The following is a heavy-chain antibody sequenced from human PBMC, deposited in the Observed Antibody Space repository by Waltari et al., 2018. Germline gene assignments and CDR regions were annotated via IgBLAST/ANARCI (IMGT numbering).Heavy chain of an antibody. D-gene: IGHD7-27*01. Sequence: QVQLVQSGAEVTKPGSSVKVSCKASGDSFSSYTITWVRQAPGQGPEWMGGFIPLFGTANYAQKFQGRVTITADESTSTAHMELNSLRSDDTAVYYCAKEGSGDRSFDIWGQGTMVTVSS. CDR2: FIPLFGTA. V-gene: IGHV1-69*12. CDR3: AKEGSGDRSFDI. CDR1: GDSFSSYT. J-gene: IGHJ3*02.